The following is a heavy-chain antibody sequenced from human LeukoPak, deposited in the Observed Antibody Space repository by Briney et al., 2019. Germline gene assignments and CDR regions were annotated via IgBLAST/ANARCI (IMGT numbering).Heavy chain of an antibody. J-gene: IGHJ4*02. CDR3: ARDSTPLIYSNSFDY. CDR2: IIPIFGTA. V-gene: IGHV1-69*13. CDR1: GYTFTSYG. Sequence: GASVKVSCKASGYTFTSYGISRVRQAPGQGLEWMGGIIPIFGTANYAQKFQGRVTITADESTSTAYMELSSLRSEDTAVYYCARDSTPLIYSNSFDYWGQGTLVTVSS. D-gene: IGHD4-11*01.